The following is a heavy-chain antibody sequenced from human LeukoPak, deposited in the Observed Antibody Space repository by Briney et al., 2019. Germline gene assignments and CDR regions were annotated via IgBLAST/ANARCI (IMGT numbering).Heavy chain of an antibody. J-gene: IGHJ4*02. V-gene: IGHV3-30*18. D-gene: IGHD6-19*01. CDR2: ISYDGSNK. CDR1: GFTFSSYG. Sequence: GRSLRLSCAASGFTFSSYGMHWVRQAPGKGLKWVAVISYDGSNKYYADSVEGRFTISRDNSKNTLYLQMNSLRAEDTAVYYCAKTMAAVAGTQGLFDYFDYWGQGTLVTVSS. CDR3: AKTMAAVAGTQGLFDYFDY.